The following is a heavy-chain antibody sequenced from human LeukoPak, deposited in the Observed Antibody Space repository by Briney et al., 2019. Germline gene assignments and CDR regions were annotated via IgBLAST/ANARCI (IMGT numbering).Heavy chain of an antibody. CDR3: AREFPPFYDSSGYYFESN. CDR1: GYTFTSYD. D-gene: IGHD3-22*01. Sequence: ASVKVSCKASGYTFTSYDINWVRQATGQGLEWMGWINPNSGGTNYAQKFQGRVTMTRDTSISTAYMELSRLRSDDTAVYYCAREFPPFYDSSGYYFESNWGQGTLVTVSS. J-gene: IGHJ4*02. CDR2: INPNSGGT. V-gene: IGHV1-2*02.